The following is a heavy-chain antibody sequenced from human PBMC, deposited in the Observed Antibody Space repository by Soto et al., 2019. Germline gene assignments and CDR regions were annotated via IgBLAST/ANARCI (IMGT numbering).Heavy chain of an antibody. Sequence: ASVKVSRKASGYTFTGYYMHWVRQAPGQGLEWMGWINPNSGGTNYAQKFQGRVTMTRDTSISTAYMELSRLRSDDTAVYYCARGTAAAGDYYYYGMDVWGQGTTVTVSS. D-gene: IGHD6-13*01. V-gene: IGHV1-2*02. CDR3: ARGTAAAGDYYYYGMDV. J-gene: IGHJ6*02. CDR1: GYTFTGYY. CDR2: INPNSGGT.